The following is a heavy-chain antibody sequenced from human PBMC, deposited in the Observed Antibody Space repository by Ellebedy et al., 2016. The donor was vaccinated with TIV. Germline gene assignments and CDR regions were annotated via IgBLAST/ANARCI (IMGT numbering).Heavy chain of an antibody. D-gene: IGHD3-3*01. V-gene: IGHV3-33*01. CDR3: ARGGRFGAPRYIDV. CDR1: GFTFNIYG. Sequence: GGSLRLSXAASGFTFNIYGMHWVRQAPGKGLEWVAVVWYHGTNKYYTDSLKGRFTISRDSSQNTLYLQMDSLRAEDTAVYYCARGGRFGAPRYIDVWGKGTTVIVSS. J-gene: IGHJ6*03. CDR2: VWYHGTNK.